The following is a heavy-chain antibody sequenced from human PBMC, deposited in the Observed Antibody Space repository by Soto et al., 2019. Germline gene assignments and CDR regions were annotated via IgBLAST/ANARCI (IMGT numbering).Heavy chain of an antibody. D-gene: IGHD4-17*01. Sequence: SEILSLTCTVSGGSISSGGYYWSWIRQHPGKGLEWIGYIYYSGSTYYNPSLKSRVTISVDTSKNQFSLKLSSVTAADTAVYYCARDSGYGDPFDYWGQGTLVTVSS. CDR2: IYYSGST. CDR1: GGSISSGGYY. CDR3: ARDSGYGDPFDY. J-gene: IGHJ4*02. V-gene: IGHV4-31*03.